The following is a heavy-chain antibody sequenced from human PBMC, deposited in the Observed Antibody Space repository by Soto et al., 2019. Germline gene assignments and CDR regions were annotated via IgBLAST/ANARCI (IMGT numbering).Heavy chain of an antibody. CDR2: INPANGNT. CDR1: GYSFTQYA. D-gene: IGHD1-20*01. V-gene: IGHV1-3*01. J-gene: IGHJ6*02. CDR3: ARDKITPGEHFHQVGMDF. Sequence: SVKGSCKASGYSFTQYAIHWVRQAPGRSLEWLGWINPANGNTKYSEKFQGRVTFTRDTSATTAYMELSSLRSEDAGLYYCARDKITPGEHFHQVGMDFWGQRTTVILSS.